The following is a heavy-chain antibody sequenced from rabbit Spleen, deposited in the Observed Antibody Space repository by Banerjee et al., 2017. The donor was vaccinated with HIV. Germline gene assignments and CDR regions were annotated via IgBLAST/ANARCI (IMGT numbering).Heavy chain of an antibody. D-gene: IGHD5-1*01. J-gene: IGHJ2*01. Sequence: LEESGGGLVKPGGTLTLTCTVSGFSFSSNWICWVRQAPGKGLEWIACIDTNDGDTDYANWPKGRFTISKTSSTTVTLQMTSLTAADTATYFCARGDGGCGWALYSWGQGTLVTVS. V-gene: IGHV1S45*01. CDR3: ARGDGGCGWALYS. CDR2: IDTNDGDT. CDR1: GFSFSSNW.